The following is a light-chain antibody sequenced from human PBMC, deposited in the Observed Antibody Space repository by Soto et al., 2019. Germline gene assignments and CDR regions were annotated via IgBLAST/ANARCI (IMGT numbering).Light chain of an antibody. J-gene: IGLJ2*01. CDR2: QDA. Sequence: SYELTQPPSVSVSPGRTATITCSGDKLGEKYASWYQQKPGQSPVLVIYQDAKRPSGIPERFSGSNTGNTATLTIRGTQPMDEADYYCQAWDRSTVVFGGGTQLTVL. V-gene: IGLV3-1*01. CDR3: QAWDRSTVV. CDR1: KLGEKY.